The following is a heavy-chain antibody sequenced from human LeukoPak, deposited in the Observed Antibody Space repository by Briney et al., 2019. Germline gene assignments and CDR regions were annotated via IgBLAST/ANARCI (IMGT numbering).Heavy chain of an antibody. CDR3: ARVTGYVIEDNFDY. Sequence: SVKVSCKASGGTFSNYAISWVRQAPGQGLEWMGGIIPIFGTANYAQKFRGRVTITADKSTRTAYMELSSLRSEDTAVYYCARVTGYVIEDNFDYWGQGTLVTVS. J-gene: IGHJ4*02. CDR2: IIPIFGTA. CDR1: GGTFSNYA. D-gene: IGHD2-15*01. V-gene: IGHV1-69*06.